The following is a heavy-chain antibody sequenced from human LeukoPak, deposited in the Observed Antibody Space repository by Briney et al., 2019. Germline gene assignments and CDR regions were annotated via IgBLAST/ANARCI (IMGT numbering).Heavy chain of an antibody. J-gene: IGHJ4*02. CDR3: ARDGPYYDSSGYYDY. Sequence: ASVKVSGKASGYTFTSYAIHWVRQAPGQRLEWMGWMNPNSGNTGYAQKFQGRVTMTRDTSISTAYMELSRLRSDDTAVYYCARDGPYYDSSGYYDYWGQGTLVTVSS. V-gene: IGHV1-8*02. CDR2: MNPNSGNT. D-gene: IGHD3-22*01. CDR1: GYTFTSYA.